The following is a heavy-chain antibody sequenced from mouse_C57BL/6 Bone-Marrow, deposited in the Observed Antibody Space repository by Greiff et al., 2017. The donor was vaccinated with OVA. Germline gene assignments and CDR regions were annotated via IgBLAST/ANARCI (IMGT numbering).Heavy chain of an antibody. CDR3: ARNLLWKAWFAY. D-gene: IGHD2-1*01. Sequence: QVQLKQSGAELAKPGASVKLSCKASGYTFTSYWMHWVKQRPGQGLEWIGYINPSSGYTKYNQKFKDKATLTADTSSSTAYMQLSSLTYEDSAVYYCARNLLWKAWFAYWGQGTLVTVSA. CDR1: GYTFTSYW. V-gene: IGHV1-7*01. J-gene: IGHJ3*01. CDR2: INPSSGYT.